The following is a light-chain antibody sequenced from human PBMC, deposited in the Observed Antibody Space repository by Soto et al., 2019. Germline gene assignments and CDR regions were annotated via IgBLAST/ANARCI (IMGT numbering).Light chain of an antibody. CDR3: MQGTHWPLT. Sequence: DVVMTQSPLSLPVTLGQPASISCRSSQSLVDSDGNTYLNWFQQRPGQSTRRLIYKVSNRDSGVPDRFSGSGSGTDFTLKISRVEAEDVGVYYCMQGTHWPLTFGGGTKVEIK. V-gene: IGKV2-30*01. J-gene: IGKJ4*01. CDR2: KVS. CDR1: QSLVDSDGNTY.